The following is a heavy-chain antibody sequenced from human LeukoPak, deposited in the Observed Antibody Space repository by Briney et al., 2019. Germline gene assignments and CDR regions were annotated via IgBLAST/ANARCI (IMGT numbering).Heavy chain of an antibody. CDR3: ARDLPAGMAARPPYQLDY. CDR2: ISVYNGDT. CDR1: DHTFTTYG. D-gene: IGHD6-6*01. Sequence: GVSVKVSCKASDHTFTTYGITWVRQVPGQGLEWMGWISVYNGDTKYAQKFQGRVTLTTETSTSTVYMELRSLKSDDTAVYYCARDLPAGMAARPPYQLDYWGQGTRVTVSS. V-gene: IGHV1-18*01. J-gene: IGHJ4*02.